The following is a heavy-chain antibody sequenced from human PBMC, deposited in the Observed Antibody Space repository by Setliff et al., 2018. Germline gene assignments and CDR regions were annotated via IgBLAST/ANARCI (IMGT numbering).Heavy chain of an antibody. CDR1: GESFSGYY. V-gene: IGHV4-34*01. Sequence: PSETLSLTCAVYGESFSGYYWSWIRQPPGKGLEWIGEINHSGDTNYNPSLKSRVTISADTSKNQFSLNLTSVTAADTAVYYCAWEQFVPFRDYYTDVCGKGTTVTVSS. J-gene: IGHJ6*03. D-gene: IGHD6-6*01. CDR3: AWEQFVPFRDYYTDV. CDR2: INHSGDT.